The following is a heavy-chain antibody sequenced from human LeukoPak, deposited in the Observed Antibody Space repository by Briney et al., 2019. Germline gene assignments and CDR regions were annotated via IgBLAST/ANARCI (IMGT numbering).Heavy chain of an antibody. CDR2: VYYSGNT. Sequence: PSETLSLTCTVSGGSIINNGYYWGWIRQPPGKGLEWIGSVYYSGNTYYNPSLKSRVTISVDTSKNQFSLKLRSVTAADTAMYYCARQGYADFSSRPFDYWGQGTLVTVSS. V-gene: IGHV4-39*01. J-gene: IGHJ4*02. D-gene: IGHD4-17*01. CDR1: GGSIINNGYY. CDR3: ARQGYADFSSRPFDY.